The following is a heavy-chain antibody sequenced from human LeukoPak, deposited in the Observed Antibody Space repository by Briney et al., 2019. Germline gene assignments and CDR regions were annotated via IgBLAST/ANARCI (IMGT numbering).Heavy chain of an antibody. V-gene: IGHV4-39*01. D-gene: IGHD6-13*01. CDR2: IYYSGNT. CDR3: ARRSSSIIFDF. Sequence: SETLSLTCTVSDDSISSSSYYWGWIRQPPGKGLEWIGSIYYSGNTYYNPSLKSQVTMSVDTSKNQFSLKLSSVTAADTAVYYCARRSSSIIFDFWGQGTLVTVSS. CDR1: DDSISSSSYY. J-gene: IGHJ4*02.